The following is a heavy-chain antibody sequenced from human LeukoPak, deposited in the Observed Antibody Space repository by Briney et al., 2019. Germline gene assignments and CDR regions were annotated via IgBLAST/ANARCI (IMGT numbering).Heavy chain of an antibody. J-gene: IGHJ6*02. CDR3: AREGRGYYGSGSPDGGYYYYGMDV. Sequence: ASVKVSCKASGYTFTGYYMHWVRQAPGQGLEWMGWINPNSGGTNYAQKLQGRVTMTTDTSTSTAYMELRSLRSDDTAVYYCAREGRGYYGSGSPDGGYYYYGMDVWGQGTTVTVPS. V-gene: IGHV1-2*02. CDR1: GYTFTGYY. CDR2: INPNSGGT. D-gene: IGHD3-10*01.